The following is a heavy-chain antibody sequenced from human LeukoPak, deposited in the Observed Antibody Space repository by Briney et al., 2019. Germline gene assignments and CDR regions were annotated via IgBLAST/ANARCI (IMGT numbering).Heavy chain of an antibody. J-gene: IGHJ4*02. CDR1: GFTVSDNY. Sequence: SGGSLRLSCAVSGFTVSDNYMNWVRQAPGKGLEWVSVIYSGGSTYYADSVKGRFTISRDNSKSTLFLQMNSLRAEDTAVYYCAKEGARRATYFDYWGQGTLVTVSS. CDR2: IYSGGST. D-gene: IGHD1-26*01. CDR3: AKEGARRATYFDY. V-gene: IGHV3-53*01.